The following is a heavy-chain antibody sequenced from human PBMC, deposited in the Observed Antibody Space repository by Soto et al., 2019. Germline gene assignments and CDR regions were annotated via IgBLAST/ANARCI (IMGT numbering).Heavy chain of an antibody. CDR1: GDSVTSNGW. D-gene: IGHD2-21*01. V-gene: IGHV4-4*02. CDR3: LLGVFDF. CDR2: AYHNGLT. J-gene: IGHJ4*02. Sequence: PSETLSLTCTVSGDSVTSNGWWSWVRQPPGKGLEWIGEAYHNGLTDYNPSLKSRVTMSVDTTKNEFSLDSDDSAVYYCVSEMPLLGVFDFWGQGTLVTVSS.